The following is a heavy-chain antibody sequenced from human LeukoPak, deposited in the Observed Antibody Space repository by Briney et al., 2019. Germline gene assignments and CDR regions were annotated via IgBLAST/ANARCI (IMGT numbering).Heavy chain of an antibody. CDR2: IYYSGST. D-gene: IGHD3-3*01. Sequence: SETPSLTCTVSGGSISSSSYYWGWIRQPPGKGLEWIGSIYYSGSTYYNPSLKSRVTISVDTSKNQFSLKLSSVTAADTAVYYCARHDFWSGYPAGYWGQGTLVTVSS. J-gene: IGHJ4*02. CDR3: ARHDFWSGYPAGY. V-gene: IGHV4-39*01. CDR1: GGSISSSSYY.